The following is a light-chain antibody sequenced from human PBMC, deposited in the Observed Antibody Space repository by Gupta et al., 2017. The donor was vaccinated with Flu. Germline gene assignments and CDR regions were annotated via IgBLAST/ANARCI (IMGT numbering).Light chain of an antibody. CDR3: TSYDSIPSDVV. CDR1: SGSIATTS. Sequence: NFMLTQPHSVSESPRKTVTISCTRTSGSIATTSVQWYQHHPGSSPSTLLYEYNRRLSGVPDPFSFSVASSATSASLTINGLNTEDEADYYCTSYDSIPSDVVFGGGTRLTVI. J-gene: IGLJ2*01. V-gene: IGLV6-57*01. CDR2: EYN.